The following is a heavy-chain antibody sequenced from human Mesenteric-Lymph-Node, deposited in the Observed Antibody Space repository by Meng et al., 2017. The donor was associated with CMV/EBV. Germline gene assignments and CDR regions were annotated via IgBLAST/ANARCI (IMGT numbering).Heavy chain of an antibody. D-gene: IGHD3-3*01. Sequence: SVKVSCKASGGTLSSFAINWVRQAPGQGLEWMGGLVAMSQKANYAQKFQGRLTITADTATRTAYMELRSLRSDDTAVYYCARVGGITIFGVVNPQGWFDPWGQGTLVTVSS. J-gene: IGHJ5*02. CDR2: LVAMSQKA. CDR1: GGTLSSFA. V-gene: IGHV1-69*06. CDR3: ARVGGITIFGVVNPQGWFDP.